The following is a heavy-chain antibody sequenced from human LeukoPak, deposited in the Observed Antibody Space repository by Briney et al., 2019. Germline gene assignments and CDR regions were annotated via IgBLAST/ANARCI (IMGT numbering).Heavy chain of an antibody. D-gene: IGHD6-19*01. Sequence: PWESLSLSCTASGFTFSSHAKSWVRQPPRQGQERVSAISGSGGSTYYADSVKSRFTTSRDNSNNTLYLQMNSLRAEDTAVYYCANARGIAVAGSFDYWGQGTLVTVSS. CDR3: ANARGIAVAGSFDY. CDR1: GFTFSSHA. V-gene: IGHV3-23*01. J-gene: IGHJ4*02. CDR2: ISGSGGST.